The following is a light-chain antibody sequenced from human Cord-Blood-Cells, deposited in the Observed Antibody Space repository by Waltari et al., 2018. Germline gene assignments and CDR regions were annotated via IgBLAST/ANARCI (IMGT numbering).Light chain of an antibody. Sequence: QSALTQPASVSGSPGPPLTISCTGTIRSVGIYNLVPWYQQHPGKAPKLMIYEGSKRPSGVSNRFSGSKSGNTASLTISGLQAEDEADYYCCSYAGSSTYVFGTGTKVTVL. CDR2: EGS. CDR1: IRSVGIYNL. CDR3: CSYAGSSTYV. J-gene: IGLJ1*01. V-gene: IGLV2-23*01.